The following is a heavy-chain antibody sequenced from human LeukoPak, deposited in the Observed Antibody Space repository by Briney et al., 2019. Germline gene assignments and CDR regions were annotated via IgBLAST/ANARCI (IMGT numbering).Heavy chain of an antibody. D-gene: IGHD2-15*01. CDR1: GGSISSYY. CDR2: ISYSGST. V-gene: IGHV4-59*01. J-gene: IGHJ4*02. CDR3: ARGYCSGGTCYRTFFDQ. Sequence: KPSETLSLICTVSGGSISSYYWSWIRQPPGKGPEWIGCISYSGSTNYNSTLRSRVTISVDTSKNQFSLKLNSVTAADTAVYYCARGYCSGGTCYRTFFDQWGQGTLVTVSS.